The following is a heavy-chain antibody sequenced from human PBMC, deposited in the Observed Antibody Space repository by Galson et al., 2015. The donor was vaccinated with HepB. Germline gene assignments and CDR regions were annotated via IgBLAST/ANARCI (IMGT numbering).Heavy chain of an antibody. V-gene: IGHV3-30-3*01. CDR3: ARGLTTVSDDY. D-gene: IGHD4-17*01. CDR1: GFTFSSYA. J-gene: IGHJ4*02. CDR2: ISYDGSNK. Sequence: SLRLSCAASGFTFSSYAMHWVRQAPGKGLEWVAVISYDGSNKYYADSVKGRFTISRDNSKNTLYLQMNSLRAEDTAVYYCARGLTTVSDDYWGQGTLVTVSS.